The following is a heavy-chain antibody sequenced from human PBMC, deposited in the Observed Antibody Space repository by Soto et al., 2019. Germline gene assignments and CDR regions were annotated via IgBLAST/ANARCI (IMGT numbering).Heavy chain of an antibody. J-gene: IGHJ4*02. Sequence: GRSLRLSCAASGFTFSSYSMNWVRQAPGKGLEWVSYISSSSSTIYYEDSVKGRFTITRDNAKNSLYLQMNSLRAEDTAVYYCAREGDSGSSNYWGQGTLVTVSS. V-gene: IGHV3-48*04. CDR2: ISSSSSTI. D-gene: IGHD1-26*01. CDR3: AREGDSGSSNY. CDR1: GFTFSSYS.